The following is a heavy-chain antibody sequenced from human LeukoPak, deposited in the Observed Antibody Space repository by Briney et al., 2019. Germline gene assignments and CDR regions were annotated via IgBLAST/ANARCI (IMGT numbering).Heavy chain of an antibody. Sequence: SETLSLTCTVSGGSISTSSYYWGWIRQPPGKGLEWIGSIFYSGSTYSNPSLKSRVTISVDTSKNQFSLKLSSVTAADTAVYYCARLDRYCSSTSCYGHRFDPWGQGTLVTVSS. V-gene: IGHV4-39*01. CDR1: GGSISTSSYY. D-gene: IGHD2-2*01. CDR3: ARLDRYCSSTSCYGHRFDP. J-gene: IGHJ5*02. CDR2: IFYSGST.